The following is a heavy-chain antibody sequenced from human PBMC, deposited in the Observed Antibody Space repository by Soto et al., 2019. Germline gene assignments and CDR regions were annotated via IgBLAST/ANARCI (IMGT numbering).Heavy chain of an antibody. J-gene: IGHJ5*02. CDR2: ISAYNGNT. CDR3: GRRSNLGSLFDP. CDR1: GYTFTSYG. V-gene: IGHV1-18*01. Sequence: GASVKVSCKASGYTFTSYGISWVRQAPGQGLEWMGWISAYNGNTNYAQKLQGRVTMTTDTSTSTAYMELRSLRSGGTAVYYCGRRSNLGSLFDPWGQGTLVTVSS.